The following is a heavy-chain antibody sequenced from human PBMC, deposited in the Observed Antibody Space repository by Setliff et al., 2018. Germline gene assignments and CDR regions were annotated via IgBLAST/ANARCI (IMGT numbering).Heavy chain of an antibody. CDR1: GFMFGSYA. J-gene: IGHJ5*02. CDR2: ISYDGSHD. CDR3: ARDGKQYYYDSTGYYRNWFDP. V-gene: IGHV3-30-3*01. D-gene: IGHD3-22*01. Sequence: GGSLRLSCAASGFMFGSYAMHWVRQAPGRGPEWLAAISYDGSHDYYADSVRGRFTIPRDNSNNTLYMQMSSLRAEDTAIYSCARDGKQYYYDSTGYYRNWFDPWGQGTLVTVSS.